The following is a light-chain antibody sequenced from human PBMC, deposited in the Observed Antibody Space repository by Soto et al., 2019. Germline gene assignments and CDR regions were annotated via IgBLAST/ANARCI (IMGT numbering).Light chain of an antibody. CDR3: CSYAGSYSPV. CDR1: SSDVGAYNF. J-gene: IGLJ2*01. Sequence: QSALTQPPSVSGSPGQSVTISCTGTSSDVGAYNFVSWYQQYPGKAPKLIIFDVSARPSGVPDRFSGFKSGNTASLTISGLQADGEADYYSCSYAGSYSPVLGGGTKRAVL. V-gene: IGLV2-11*01. CDR2: DVS.